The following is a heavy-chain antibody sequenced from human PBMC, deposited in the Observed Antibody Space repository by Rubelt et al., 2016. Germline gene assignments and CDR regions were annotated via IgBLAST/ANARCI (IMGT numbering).Heavy chain of an antibody. V-gene: IGHV1-69*01. Sequence: VQLVQSGAEVKKPGSSVMVSCKASGGTFRSYAISWVRQAPGQGLEWMGGIIPIFGTATYAQKFQGGVTIIADESTSTSYMELGSLRSEDTAVYYCARRQQLGPFDYWGQGTLVTVSS. D-gene: IGHD6-13*01. CDR3: ARRQQLGPFDY. CDR2: IIPIFGTA. J-gene: IGHJ4*02. CDR1: GGTFRSYA.